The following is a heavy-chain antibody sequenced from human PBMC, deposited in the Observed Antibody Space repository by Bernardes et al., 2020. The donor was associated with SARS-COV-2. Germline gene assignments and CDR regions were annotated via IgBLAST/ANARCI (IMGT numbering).Heavy chain of an antibody. CDR1: GFTFSSYS. CDR2: ISSSSSYI. CDR3: ARDCSGGSCYSTFDY. J-gene: IGHJ4*02. V-gene: IGHV3-21*01. D-gene: IGHD2-15*01. Sequence: GGSLRLSCAASGFTFSSYSMNWVRQAPGKGLEWVSSISSSSSYIYYADSVKGRFTISRDNAKNSLYLQMNSLRAEDTAVYYCARDCSGGSCYSTFDYWGQGTLVTVSS.